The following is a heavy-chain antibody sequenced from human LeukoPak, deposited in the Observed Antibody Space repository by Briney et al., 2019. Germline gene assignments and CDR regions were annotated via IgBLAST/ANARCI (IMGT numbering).Heavy chain of an antibody. CDR2: FDPEDGET. CDR3: ATDSPNSGSYLDFDY. D-gene: IGHD1-26*01. CDR1: GYTLTELS. J-gene: IGHJ4*02. Sequence: ASVNVSCKVSGYTLTELSMHWVRQAPGKGLEGMGGFDPEDGETIYAQKFQGRVTMTEDTSTDTAYMELSSLRSEDTAVYYCATDSPNSGSYLDFDYWGQGTLVTVSS. V-gene: IGHV1-24*01.